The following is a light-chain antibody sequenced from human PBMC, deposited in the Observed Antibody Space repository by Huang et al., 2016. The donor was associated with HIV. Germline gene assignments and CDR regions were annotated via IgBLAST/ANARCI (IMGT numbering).Light chain of an antibody. CDR3: QQYYSSPQT. V-gene: IGKV4-1*01. J-gene: IGKJ1*01. Sequence: DIILTQSPDSLAVSLGERASLSCRSSQSVYSTSTSKDYMAWFQQKPGQPPKLLLFWASAREAGVPVRFSGSGSGTHFTLTIANLEAEDAAIYYCQQYYSSPQTFGQGTRVEVK. CDR2: WAS. CDR1: QSVYSTSTSKDY.